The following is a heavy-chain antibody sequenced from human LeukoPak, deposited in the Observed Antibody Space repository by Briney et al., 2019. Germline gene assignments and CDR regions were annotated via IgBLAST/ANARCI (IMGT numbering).Heavy chain of an antibody. D-gene: IGHD5-12*01. V-gene: IGHV3-23*01. CDR3: ATYSGYDRIFDY. J-gene: IGHJ4*02. CDR1: GFTFSSYA. CDR2: ISGSGGST. Sequence: PGGSLRLSCAASGFTFSSYAMSWVRQAPGKGLEWVSAISGSGGSTYYADSVKGRFTISRDNSKNTLYLQMNSLRAEDTAVYYCATYSGYDRIFDYWGQGTLVTVSS.